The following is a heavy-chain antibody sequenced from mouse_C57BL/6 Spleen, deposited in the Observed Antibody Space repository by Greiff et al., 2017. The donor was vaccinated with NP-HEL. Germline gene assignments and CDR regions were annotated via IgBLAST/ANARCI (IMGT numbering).Heavy chain of an antibody. D-gene: IGHD1-1*01. V-gene: IGHV5-9-1*02. J-gene: IGHJ4*01. CDR1: GFTFSSYA. CDR3: TRGCDYYGSSYVIYAMDY. CDR2: ISSGGDYI. Sequence: EVKLMESGEGLVKPGGSLKLSCAASGFTFSSYAMSWVRQTPEKRLEWVAYISSGGDYIYYADTVKGRFTISRDNARNTLYLQMSSLKSEDTAMYYCTRGCDYYGSSYVIYAMDYWGQGTSVTVSS.